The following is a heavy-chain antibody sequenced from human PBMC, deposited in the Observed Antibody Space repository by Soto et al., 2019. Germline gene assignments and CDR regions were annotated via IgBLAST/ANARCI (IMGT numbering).Heavy chain of an antibody. D-gene: IGHD3-22*01. J-gene: IGHJ4*02. V-gene: IGHV1-18*04. CDR3: ARHRFNYYDDTVYYYFDY. CDR2: ISGHNGNT. Sequence: ATVKVSCKASGYSFTSYGISWVRQAPGQGPEWMGWISGHNGNTNHPQSLQGRVTMTTDTSKNTAYMELRSLRSDDTAVYYCARHRFNYYDDTVYYYFDYWGQGTLVTVSS. CDR1: GYSFTSYG.